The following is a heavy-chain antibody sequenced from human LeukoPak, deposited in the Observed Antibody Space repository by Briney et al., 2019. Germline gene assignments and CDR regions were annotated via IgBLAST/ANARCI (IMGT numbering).Heavy chain of an antibody. V-gene: IGHV1-2*02. D-gene: IGHD5-18*01. CDR1: GYTFTGYY. CDR2: INPNSGGT. CDR3: ASNTATDLYYFYY. Sequence: GASVKVSCTTSGYTFTGYYMHWVRHGPGQGLEWMGWINPNSGGTNNSQKIPGRVTMTRDTSISTAFMELSRLRSDDTAVYYCASNTATDLYYFYYWGQGTLVTVSS. J-gene: IGHJ4*02.